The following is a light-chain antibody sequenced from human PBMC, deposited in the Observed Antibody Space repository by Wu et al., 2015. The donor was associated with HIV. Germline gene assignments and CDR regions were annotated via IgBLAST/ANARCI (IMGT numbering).Light chain of an antibody. J-gene: IGKJ3*01. CDR2: GAS. V-gene: IGKV3-20*01. CDR1: QSVSSSY. Sequence: EIVLTQSPGTLSLSPGERATLSCRASQSVSSSYLAWYQHKPGQAPRLLIYGASHRATGIPDRFSGSGSGTDFTLTVSRLEPEDFAVYYCQHHGNSIFTFGPGTKVDVK. CDR3: QHHGNSIFT.